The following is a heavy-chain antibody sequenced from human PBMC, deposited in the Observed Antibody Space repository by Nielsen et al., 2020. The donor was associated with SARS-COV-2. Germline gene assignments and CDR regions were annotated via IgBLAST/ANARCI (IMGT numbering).Heavy chain of an antibody. CDR3: AREDYGDYGFDY. V-gene: IGHV3-21*01. J-gene: IGHJ4*02. CDR2: ISSSGNFI. Sequence: GESLKISCAASGFTFGSYTMNWVRQAPGKGLEWVSSISSSGNFIHYADSVKGRFTISRDNSKNTLYLQMNSLRAEDTAVYYCAREDYGDYGFDYWGQGTLVTVSS. D-gene: IGHD4-17*01. CDR1: GFTFGSYT.